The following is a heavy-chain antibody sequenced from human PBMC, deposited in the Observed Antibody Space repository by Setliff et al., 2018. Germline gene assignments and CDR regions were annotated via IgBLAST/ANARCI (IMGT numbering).Heavy chain of an antibody. CDR1: GFTFSGYS. Sequence: GGSLRLSCEASGFTFSGYSMNWVRQAPGKGLEWVSGISYSDITDYADSVKGRFTISRDNSKNTLYLQMSSLRAEDTAVYYCAIGGVQRRSSGTYFWNWGQGTLVTVSS. CDR3: AIGGVQRRSSGTYFWN. D-gene: IGHD1-26*01. J-gene: IGHJ4*02. CDR2: ISYSDIT. V-gene: IGHV3-23*01.